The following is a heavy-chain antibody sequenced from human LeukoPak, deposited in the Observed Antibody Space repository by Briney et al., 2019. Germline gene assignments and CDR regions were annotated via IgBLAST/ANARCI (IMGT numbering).Heavy chain of an antibody. CDR3: ARDATSDTLGS. D-gene: IGHD2-2*02. J-gene: IGHJ5*02. CDR2: IKQDGSEK. V-gene: IGHV3-7*01. CDR1: GFTFSSYS. Sequence: GGSLRLSCAASGFTFSSYSMNWVRQTPGKGLEWVANIKQDGSEKYYVDSVKGRFTISRDIAKNSLYLQMNSLRVEDTAIYYCARDATSDTLGSWGQGTLVTVSS.